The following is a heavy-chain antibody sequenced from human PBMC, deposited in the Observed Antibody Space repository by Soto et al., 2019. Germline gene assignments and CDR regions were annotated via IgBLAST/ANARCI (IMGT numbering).Heavy chain of an antibody. Sequence: EVQLLESGGGVVQPGGSLRLSCAASGFTFSDYAMSWVRQAPGKGLQWVSGVGGSDDDKHYADSVRGRFIVSRDNSKNSLYLQMNRLSADETAIYYGAKDATSFNGVWGPFDMWGLGSEVTVSS. V-gene: IGHV3-23*01. D-gene: IGHD2-8*01. CDR2: VGGSDDDK. CDR3: AKDATSFNGVWGPFDM. J-gene: IGHJ3*02. CDR1: GFTFSDYA.